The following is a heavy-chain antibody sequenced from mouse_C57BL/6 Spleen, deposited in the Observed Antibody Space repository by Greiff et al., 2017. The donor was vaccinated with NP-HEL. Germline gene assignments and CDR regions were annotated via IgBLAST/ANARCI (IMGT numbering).Heavy chain of an antibody. V-gene: IGHV1-69*01. CDR3: ARGAYYGSSSYWYFEV. CDR2: IDPSDSYT. CDR1: GYTFTSYW. D-gene: IGHD1-1*01. J-gene: IGHJ1*03. Sequence: QVQLQQPGAELVMPGASVKLSCKASGYTFTSYWMHWVKQRPGQGLEWIGEIDPSDSYTNYNQKFKGKSTLTVDKSSSTAYMQLSSLTSEDSAVYYCARGAYYGSSSYWYFEVWGTGTTVTVSS.